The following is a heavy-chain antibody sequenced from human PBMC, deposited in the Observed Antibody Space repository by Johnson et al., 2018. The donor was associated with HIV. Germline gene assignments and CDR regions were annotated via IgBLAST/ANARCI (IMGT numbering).Heavy chain of an antibody. CDR2: INWSGDTT. CDR1: GFSFDEDD. V-gene: IGHV3-20*04. CDR3: ARNPTTQDSRLIGDFGAFDM. Sequence: VQMVEYGGGVGMIGGYMRLSCAASGFSFDEDDMSWVRQSPGKGLEWVSGINWSGDTTGYADSVKGRFTISRDNVKNSLFLQMNSLRAEDTSLYYVARNPTTQDSRLIGDFGAFDMWGIGTVVAVSS. J-gene: IGHJ3*02. D-gene: IGHD2-21*01.